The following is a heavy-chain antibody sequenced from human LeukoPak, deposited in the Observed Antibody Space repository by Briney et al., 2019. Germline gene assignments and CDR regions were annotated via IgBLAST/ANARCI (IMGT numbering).Heavy chain of an antibody. J-gene: IGHJ5*02. CDR1: GGSISSYY. CDR3: ASGGYCDSASCYPNWFDP. CDR2: ISYSGST. V-gene: IGHV4-59*01. D-gene: IGHD2-2*01. Sequence: SETLSLTCTVSGGSISSYYWSWIRQPPGKGLEWIGYISYSGSTNYNPSLKSRVTMSLDTSKNQFSLKLSSVTAADTAVYYCASGGYCDSASCYPNWFDPWGRGTLVTVSS.